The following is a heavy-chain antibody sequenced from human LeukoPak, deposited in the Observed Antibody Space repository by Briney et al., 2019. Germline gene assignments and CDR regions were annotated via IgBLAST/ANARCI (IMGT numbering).Heavy chain of an antibody. Sequence: SETLSLTCAVYGGSFSGYYWSWVRQPPGKGLEWIGEINHSGRTNYNPSLKSRVTISGDTSKNQFSLKLSSVTAADTAVYYCASVAAAGPYNWFDLWGQGTLVTVSS. V-gene: IGHV4-34*01. CDR3: ASVAAAGPYNWFDL. D-gene: IGHD6-13*01. CDR2: INHSGRT. J-gene: IGHJ5*02. CDR1: GGSFSGYY.